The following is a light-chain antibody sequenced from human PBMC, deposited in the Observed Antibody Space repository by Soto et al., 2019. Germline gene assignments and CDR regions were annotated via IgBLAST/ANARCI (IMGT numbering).Light chain of an antibody. J-gene: IGKJ1*01. Sequence: EIVMTQSPATLSVSPGESATLSCRARQSVSSTLAWYQQKPGQAPRVLIYGASTRATGIPARFSGSGSGTEFTLTISSLQSEDFAVYYCQHFNDWPPTWTFGQGTRVEIK. CDR2: GAS. CDR3: QHFNDWPPTWT. V-gene: IGKV3-15*01. CDR1: QSVSST.